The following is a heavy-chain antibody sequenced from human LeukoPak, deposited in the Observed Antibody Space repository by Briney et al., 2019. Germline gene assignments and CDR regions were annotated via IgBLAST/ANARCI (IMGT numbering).Heavy chain of an antibody. CDR2: IYYSGST. J-gene: IGHJ4*02. V-gene: IGHV4-39*01. D-gene: IGHD3-9*01. CDR3: ARQGGHYDILTGYSPGYFDY. Sequence: SETLSLTCTVSGGSISSSSYYWGWIRQPPGKGLEWIGSIYYSGSTYYNPSLKSRVTISVDTSKNQFSLKLSSVTAADTAAYYCARQGGHYDILTGYSPGYFDYWGQGTLVTVSS. CDR1: GGSISSSSYY.